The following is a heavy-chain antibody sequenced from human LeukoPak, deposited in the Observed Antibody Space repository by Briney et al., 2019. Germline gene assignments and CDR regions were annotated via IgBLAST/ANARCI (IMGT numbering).Heavy chain of an antibody. D-gene: IGHD5-18*01. CDR1: GFPFTRQP. CDR2: ISWNSGSI. J-gene: IGHJ3*01. CDR3: AKGLTFRGYSYGSAFDV. Sequence: GGSLRLSFAPSGFPFTRQPIHGARQPPGKAMDGVSGISWNSGSIGYADSVKGRFTISRDNAKNSLYLQMNSLRAEDMALYYCAKGLTFRGYSYGSAFDVWXXGXXVTVSS. V-gene: IGHV3-9*03.